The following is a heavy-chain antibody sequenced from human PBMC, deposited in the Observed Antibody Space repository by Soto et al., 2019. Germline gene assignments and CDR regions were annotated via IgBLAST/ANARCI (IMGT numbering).Heavy chain of an antibody. CDR1: GYTFTSYG. V-gene: IGHV1-18*01. CDR3: AREGVEVAGTYYYYYMDV. J-gene: IGHJ6*03. CDR2: ISAYNGNT. D-gene: IGHD6-19*01. Sequence: VASVKVSCKASGYTFTSYGISWVRQAPGQGLEWMGWISAYNGNTNYAQKLQGRVTMTTDTSPSTAYMELRSLRSDDTAVYYCAREGVEVAGTYYYYYMDVWGKGTTVTVSS.